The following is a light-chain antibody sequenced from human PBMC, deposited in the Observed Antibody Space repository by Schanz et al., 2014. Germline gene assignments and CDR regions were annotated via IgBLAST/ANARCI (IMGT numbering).Light chain of an antibody. CDR3: QQRDSWPSRRVT. CDR2: GAS. CDR1: QNVATN. J-gene: IGKJ4*01. V-gene: IGKV3-11*01. Sequence: EIVLTQSPGTLSLSPGERATLSCRASQNVATNLAWYQQKPGQAPRLLIYGASTRATGIPARFSGSGSGTEFTLTISSLEPEDFAVYYCQQRDSWPSRRVTFGGGTKVEIK.